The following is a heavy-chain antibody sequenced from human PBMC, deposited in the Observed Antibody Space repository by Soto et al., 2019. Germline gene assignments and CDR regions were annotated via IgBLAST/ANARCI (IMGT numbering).Heavy chain of an antibody. CDR1: GGSVNNNAYS. V-gene: IGHV4-31*03. CDR3: ARARFQVLYGKPYFDS. D-gene: IGHD2-2*02. J-gene: IGHJ4*02. CDR2: IYHSGNT. Sequence: SETLSLTCTVSGGSVNNNAYSWTWIRQHPGKGPECIGNIYHSGNTYYNPSLKSRLTISVDTSKNHFSLMVDSVTAADTAVYYCARARFQVLYGKPYFDSWGQGTLVTVSS.